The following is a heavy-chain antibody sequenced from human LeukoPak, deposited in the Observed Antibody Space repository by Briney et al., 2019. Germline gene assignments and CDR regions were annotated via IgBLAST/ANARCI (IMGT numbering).Heavy chain of an antibody. J-gene: IGHJ6*03. V-gene: IGHV1-8*03. CDR1: GYTFTSYD. CDR2: MNPNSGNT. D-gene: IGHD4-23*01. CDR3: ARGRRGVVTRYCYYYMDV. Sequence: ASVKVSCKASGYTFTSYDINWVRQATGQGLEWMGWMNPNSGNTGYAQKFQGRVTITRNTSISTAYMELSSLRSEDTAVYYCARGRRGVVTRYCYYYMDVWGKGTTVTVSS.